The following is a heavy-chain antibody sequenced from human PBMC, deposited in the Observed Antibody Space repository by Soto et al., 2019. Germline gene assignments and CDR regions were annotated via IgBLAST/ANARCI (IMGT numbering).Heavy chain of an antibody. Sequence: QVQLQQSGPGLVKPSETLSLTCSVSSGPSSSHNWGWNRQPPGRGLEWVGYVYSTGGTSYNPSLERRVIISANSSTNLIPQPLTSVAAADTAVYYCVRQGIGHTQGLVHVWGPGSTVRVSS. CDR3: VRQGIGHTQGLVHV. V-gene: IGHV4-59*08. D-gene: IGHD3-10*01. CDR2: VYSTGGT. J-gene: IGHJ6*02. CDR1: SGPSSSHN.